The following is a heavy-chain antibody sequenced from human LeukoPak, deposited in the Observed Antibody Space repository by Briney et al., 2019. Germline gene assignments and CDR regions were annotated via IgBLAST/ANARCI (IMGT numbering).Heavy chain of an antibody. J-gene: IGHJ4*02. V-gene: IGHV3-33*01. CDR1: GFTFSSYG. D-gene: IGHD3-22*01. Sequence: GRSLRLSCAAPGFTFSSYGMHWVRQAPGKGLEWVAVIWYDGSNKYYADSVKGRFTISRDNSKNTLYLQMNSLRAEDTAVYYCARIAYYYDSSGPFDYWGQGTLVTVSS. CDR3: ARIAYYYDSSGPFDY. CDR2: IWYDGSNK.